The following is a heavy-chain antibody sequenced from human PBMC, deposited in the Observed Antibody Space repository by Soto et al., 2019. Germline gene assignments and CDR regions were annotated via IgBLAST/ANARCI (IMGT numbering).Heavy chain of an antibody. Sequence: GPLRLSCAASGFTFSSYGMHWVRQARGRGLEWVAVISYDGSNKYYADSVKGRFTISRDNSKNTLYLQMNSLRAEDTAVYYCAKDRGVVINRPSRFDYWGQGTLVTASS. CDR2: ISYDGSNK. CDR1: GFTFSSYG. CDR3: AKDRGVVINRPSRFDY. D-gene: IGHD3-3*01. V-gene: IGHV3-30*18. J-gene: IGHJ4*02.